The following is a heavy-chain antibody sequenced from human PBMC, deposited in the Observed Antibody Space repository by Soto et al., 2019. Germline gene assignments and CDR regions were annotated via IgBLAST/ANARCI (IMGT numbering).Heavy chain of an antibody. J-gene: IGHJ4*02. V-gene: IGHV4-59*01. CDR3: ARSRATRQPLDY. CDR2: IYYTGSP. Sequence: SETLSLTCNVSGDSISTYSWSWIRQPPGQALEWFGHIYYTGSPTYHPSLKSRATISADTSKKRVSLRLISVTAEDTAVYFCARSRATRQPLDYWGQGTLITVSS. CDR1: GDSISTYS. D-gene: IGHD1-26*01.